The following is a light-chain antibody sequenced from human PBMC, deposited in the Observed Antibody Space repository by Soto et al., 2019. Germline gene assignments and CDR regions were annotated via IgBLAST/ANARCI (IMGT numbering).Light chain of an antibody. V-gene: IGLV2-14*01. CDR1: SSDVGGYNY. CDR2: DVS. J-gene: IGLJ2*01. CDR3: SSYTSSSTVV. Sequence: QSALTQPASGSGSPGQSITISCTGTSSDVGGYNYVSWYQQHPGKAPKLMIYDVSNRPSGVSNRFSGSKSGYTASLTISGRQAEEEADYYCSSYTSSSTVVFGGGTKLAVL.